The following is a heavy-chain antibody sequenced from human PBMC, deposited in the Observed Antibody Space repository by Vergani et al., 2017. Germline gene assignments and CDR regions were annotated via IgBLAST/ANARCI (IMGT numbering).Heavy chain of an antibody. J-gene: IGHJ4*02. D-gene: IGHD6-19*01. CDR2: IRWNSGSI. Sequence: EVQLVESGGGLVQPGRSLRLSCAASGFTFDDYAMHWVRHAPGKGLEWVSGIRWNSGSIGYADSVKGRFTISRDNAKNSLYLQMNSLRAEDTAVYYCAKDSQWLVGGYFDYWGQGTLGTVSS. CDR3: AKDSQWLVGGYFDY. V-gene: IGHV3-9*01. CDR1: GFTFDDYA.